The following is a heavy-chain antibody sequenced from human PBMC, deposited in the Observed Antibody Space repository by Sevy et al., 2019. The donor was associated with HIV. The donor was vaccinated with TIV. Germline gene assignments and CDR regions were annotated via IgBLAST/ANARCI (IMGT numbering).Heavy chain of an antibody. CDR1: GFTFSSYA. CDR2: FSFGCGKI. D-gene: IGHD3-10*02. Sequence: GGSLRLSCAASGFTFSSYAMSWVRQAPGKGLEWVSNFSFGCGKINYADSVKGRLPISRDNSKNTLYLQMHSLRAEDTAVYYCAREGCSKPHDYWGQGTLVTVSS. J-gene: IGHJ4*02. CDR3: AREGCSKPHDY. V-gene: IGHV3-23*01.